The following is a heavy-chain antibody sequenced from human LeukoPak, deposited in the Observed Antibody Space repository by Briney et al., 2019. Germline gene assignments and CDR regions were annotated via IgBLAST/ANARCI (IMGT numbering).Heavy chain of an antibody. Sequence: SVKVSCKASGYTFTGYYIHWVRQAPGQGLEWMGRIIPILGIANYAQKFQGRVTITADKSTSTDYMELSSLRSEDTAVYYCARALAAPNNWFDPWGQGTLVTVSS. CDR1: GYTFTGYY. CDR2: IIPILGIA. V-gene: IGHV1-69*04. D-gene: IGHD6-6*01. J-gene: IGHJ5*02. CDR3: ARALAAPNNWFDP.